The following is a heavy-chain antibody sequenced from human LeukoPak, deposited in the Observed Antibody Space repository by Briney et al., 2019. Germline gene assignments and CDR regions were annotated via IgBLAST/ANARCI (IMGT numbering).Heavy chain of an antibody. CDR3: ARDPSTSSGYYSRVTPAPFDY. CDR1: GGSVSSSSYY. Sequence: PSETLSLTCTVSGGSVSSSSYYWGWIRQPPGKGLEWIGSIYYSGSTYYNPSLKSRVTISVDTSKNQFSLKLSSVTAADTAVYYCARDPSTSSGYYSRVTPAPFDYWGQGTLVTVSS. J-gene: IGHJ4*02. V-gene: IGHV4-39*02. D-gene: IGHD3-22*01. CDR2: IYYSGST.